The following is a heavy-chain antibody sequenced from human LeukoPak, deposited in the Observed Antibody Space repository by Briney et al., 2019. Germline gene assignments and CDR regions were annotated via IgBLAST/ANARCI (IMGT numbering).Heavy chain of an antibody. J-gene: IGHJ6*02. CDR2: INPNSGGT. CDR3: ARDPGYCSSTSCYVYYGMDV. CDR1: GYTFTGYY. D-gene: IGHD2-2*01. Sequence: ASVKVSCKASGYTFTGYYMHWVRLAPGQGLEWMGWINPNSGGTNYAQKFQGWVTMTRDTSISTAYMELSRLRSDDTAVYYCARDPGYCSSTSCYVYYGMDVWGQGTTVTVSS. V-gene: IGHV1-2*04.